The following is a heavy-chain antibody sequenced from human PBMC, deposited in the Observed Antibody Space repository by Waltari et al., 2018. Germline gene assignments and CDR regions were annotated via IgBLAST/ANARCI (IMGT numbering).Heavy chain of an antibody. D-gene: IGHD3-16*02. CDR3: TTDQGDSYTFYSFDY. J-gene: IGHJ4*02. CDR2: INTQSDGGGAT. V-gene: IGHV3-15*01. CDR1: GCTFGVPG. Sequence: EVQLVESGGGLVNTGGSLRLSCAASGCTFGVPGLDWVSQAPGKGLEWIARINTQSDGGGATYYAAPVTGRFTVSRDDSKNMLYLQMSSLKTEDTAMYYCTTDQGDSYTFYSFDYWGQGTLVTVSS.